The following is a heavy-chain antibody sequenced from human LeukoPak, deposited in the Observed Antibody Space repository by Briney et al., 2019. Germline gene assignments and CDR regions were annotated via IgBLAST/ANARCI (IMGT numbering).Heavy chain of an antibody. CDR2: IYYSGST. Sequence: SETLSLTCTVSGGSISSYYWSWIRQPPGKGLEWIGYIYYSGSTNYNPSLKSRVTISVDTSKNQFSLKLSSVTAADTAVYYCAVMTATYFDYWGQGTLVTVSS. J-gene: IGHJ4*02. CDR3: AVMTATYFDY. V-gene: IGHV4-59*08. CDR1: GGSISSYY. D-gene: IGHD2-21*02.